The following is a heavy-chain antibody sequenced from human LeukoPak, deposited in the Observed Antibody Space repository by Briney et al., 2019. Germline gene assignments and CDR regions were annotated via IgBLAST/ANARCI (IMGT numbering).Heavy chain of an antibody. Sequence: GGSLRLSCAASGFTFSSYAMTWVRQAPGRGLDWVSAISGSGSNTYYADSVKGRFTISRDNSKNTLYLQVDSLRADDTAVYYCARGNGDYAIHPDYWGQGTLVTVSS. D-gene: IGHD4-17*01. CDR1: GFTFSSYA. J-gene: IGHJ4*02. CDR2: ISGSGSNT. V-gene: IGHV3-23*01. CDR3: ARGNGDYAIHPDY.